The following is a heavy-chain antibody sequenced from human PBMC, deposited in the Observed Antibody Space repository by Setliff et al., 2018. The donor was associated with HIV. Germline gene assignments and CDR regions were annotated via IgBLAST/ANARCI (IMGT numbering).Heavy chain of an antibody. D-gene: IGHD3-3*01. J-gene: IGHJ3*02. Sequence: GGSLRLSCSASGFTFSSYAMHWVRQAPGKGLEYVSAISSNGGSTYYADSVRGRFTISRDNSKNTLYLQMSSLRAEDTAVYYCVKGGYNFWSGYPDAFDIWGQGTMVTVSS. CDR1: GFTFSSYA. CDR3: VKGGYNFWSGYPDAFDI. CDR2: ISSNGGST. V-gene: IGHV3-64D*09.